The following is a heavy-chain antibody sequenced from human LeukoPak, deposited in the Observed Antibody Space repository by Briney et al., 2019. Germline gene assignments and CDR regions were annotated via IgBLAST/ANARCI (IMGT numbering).Heavy chain of an antibody. CDR2: ISYDGSNK. CDR3: AKGATMIVVEGIFDY. J-gene: IGHJ4*02. D-gene: IGHD3-22*01. CDR1: GFTFSSYG. V-gene: IGHV3-30*18. Sequence: GRSLRLSCAASGFTFSSYGMHWVRQAPGKGLEWVAVISYDGSNKYYADSVKGRFTISRDNSKNTLYPQMNSLRAEDTAVYYCAKGATMIVVEGIFDYWGQGTLVTVSS.